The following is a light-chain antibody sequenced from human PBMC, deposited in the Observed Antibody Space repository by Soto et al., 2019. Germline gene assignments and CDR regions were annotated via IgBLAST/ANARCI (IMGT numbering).Light chain of an antibody. V-gene: IGKV4-1*01. J-gene: IGKJ2*01. CDR3: QQYYSIPYT. CDR2: WAS. Sequence: DIVTTQSPDSLAVSLGERATINCKSSQSVLYSSNNKNYLGWYQQKPGQSPNLLIYWASTRESGVPDRFSGSGSGTEFTLTISSLQAEDVAVYYCQQYYSIPYTFGQGTKLEIK. CDR1: QSVLYSSNNKNY.